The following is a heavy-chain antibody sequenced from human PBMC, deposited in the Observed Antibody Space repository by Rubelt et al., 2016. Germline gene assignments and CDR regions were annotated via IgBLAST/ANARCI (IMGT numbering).Heavy chain of an antibody. V-gene: IGHV3-30*04. CDR2: ISFEGRDK. D-gene: IGHD6-6*01. J-gene: IGHJ5*02. CDR3: ARGTISARQNWLDP. Sequence: QVQLVESGGGVVQPGRSLRLSCAASGFTFGDYAVHWVRQSPGKGLEWVAVISFEGRDKYYADSVKGRFTISRDNSKNTVYLQRKRLGPDDTAVSYGARGTISARQNWLDPWGQGTLVTVSS. CDR1: GFTFGDYA.